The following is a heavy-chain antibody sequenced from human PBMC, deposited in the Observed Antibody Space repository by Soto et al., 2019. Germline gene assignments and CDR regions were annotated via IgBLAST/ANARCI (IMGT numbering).Heavy chain of an antibody. CDR1: GDSISSGNKY. Sequence: QVQLRESGPGLVMPSQTLSLTCTVSGDSISSGNKYWSWIRQPPGKGLEWIGYIFSSGTTYYNPSLKSRLTMSLDASQNQSYLKLNSLTDADTAVYFCARVPSPFDYYYAMDVWGQGTTVTVSS. CDR2: IFSSGTT. CDR3: ARVPSPFDYYYAMDV. D-gene: IGHD3-16*01. J-gene: IGHJ6*02. V-gene: IGHV4-30-4*01.